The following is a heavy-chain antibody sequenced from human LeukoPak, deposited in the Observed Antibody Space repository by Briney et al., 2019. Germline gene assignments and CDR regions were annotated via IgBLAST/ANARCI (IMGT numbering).Heavy chain of an antibody. J-gene: IGHJ4*02. Sequence: GSLRLSCTASEFTVSRNYMLWVRQAPGKGLEWVSLIFSDGDTHYADSVKGRFTISRDTSKNTVSLQMNSLRVEDTAMYYCTRDQMNYWGQGTLVTVSS. CDR2: IFSDGDT. V-gene: IGHV3-53*01. D-gene: IGHD5-24*01. CDR3: TRDQMNY. CDR1: EFTVSRNY.